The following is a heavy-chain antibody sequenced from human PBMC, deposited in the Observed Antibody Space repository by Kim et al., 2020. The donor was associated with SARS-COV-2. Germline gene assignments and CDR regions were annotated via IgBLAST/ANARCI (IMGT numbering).Heavy chain of an antibody. D-gene: IGHD2-2*01. CDR3: AKAEAMSD. CDR1: GFTFSSYG. J-gene: IGHJ4*02. CDR2: ISYDGSNK. Sequence: GGSLRLSCAASGFTFSSYGMHWVRQAPGKGLEWVAVISYDGSNKYYADSVKGRFTISRDNSKNTLYLQMNSLRAEDTAVYYCAKAEAMSDWGQGTLVTVS. V-gene: IGHV3-30*18.